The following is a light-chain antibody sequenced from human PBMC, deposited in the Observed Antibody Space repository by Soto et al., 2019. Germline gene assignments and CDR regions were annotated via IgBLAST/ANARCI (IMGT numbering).Light chain of an antibody. CDR3: QHYNVYPWT. CDR2: EAS. J-gene: IGKJ1*01. CDR1: QSISSW. V-gene: IGKV1-5*03. Sequence: DIQMTQSPSTLSASLGDRVTKTCRASQSISSWLAWYPQKPGKAPKLLIYEASSLQSGVPSRFSGSGSGTEFTLSISSLQPDDFATYYCQHYNVYPWTFGQGTKVDIK.